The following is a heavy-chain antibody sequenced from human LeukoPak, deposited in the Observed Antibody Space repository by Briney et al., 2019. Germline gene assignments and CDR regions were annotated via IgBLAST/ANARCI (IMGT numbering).Heavy chain of an antibody. V-gene: IGHV3-48*02. Sequence: GGSLRLSCAASEFAFSTCNMNWVRQAPGKGLEWVSYISTGSSTTYYADSVKGRFTISRDNVENSLYLQMNSLRDEDTAVYYCARVAAGYSVNYFDYWGQGTLVTVSS. J-gene: IGHJ4*02. CDR3: ARVAAGYSVNYFDY. CDR2: ISTGSSTT. D-gene: IGHD4-23*01. CDR1: EFAFSTCN.